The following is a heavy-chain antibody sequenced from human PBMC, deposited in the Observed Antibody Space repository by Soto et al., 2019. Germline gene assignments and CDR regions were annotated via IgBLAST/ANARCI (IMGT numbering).Heavy chain of an antibody. CDR3: ARTTYWRVRTKVTTGYYYYYGMDV. CDR1: GGTFSSYA. Sequence: SLKVSCKASGGTFSSYAISWVRQAPGQGLEWMGGIIPIFGTANYAQKFQGRVTITADEFTSTAYMELSSLRSEDTAVYYCARTTYWRVRTKVTTGYYYYYGMDVWGQGTTVTVSS. J-gene: IGHJ6*02. V-gene: IGHV1-69*13. D-gene: IGHD4-17*01. CDR2: IIPIFGTA.